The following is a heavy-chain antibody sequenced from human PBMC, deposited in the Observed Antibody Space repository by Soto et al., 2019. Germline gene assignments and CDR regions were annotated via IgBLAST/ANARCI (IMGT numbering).Heavy chain of an antibody. V-gene: IGHV5-10-1*01. J-gene: IGHJ6*02. CDR3: ARPYYGSGSYYGYYYYGMDV. Sequence: GESLKISCKGSGYSFTSYWISWVRQMPGKGLEWMGRIDPSDSYTNYSPSFQGQVTITADKSISTAYLQWSSMKSSDTAMYYCARPYYGSGSYYGYYYYGMDVWGQGTTVTVSS. D-gene: IGHD3-10*01. CDR2: IDPSDSYT. CDR1: GYSFTSYW.